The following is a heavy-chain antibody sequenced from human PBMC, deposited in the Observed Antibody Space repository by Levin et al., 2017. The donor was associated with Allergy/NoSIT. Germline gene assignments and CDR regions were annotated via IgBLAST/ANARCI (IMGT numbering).Heavy chain of an antibody. CDR1: GFTFSTYN. CDR2: ISSSSTTI. D-gene: IGHD1-7*01. Sequence: GGSLRLSCAASGFTFSTYNMNWVRQAPGKGLEWVSYISSSSTTIYYADSVRGRFTISRDNAKNSLYLQMNSLRDEDTAMYYCARDSELRSHYYYMDVWGKGTTVTVSS. V-gene: IGHV3-48*02. J-gene: IGHJ6*03. CDR3: ARDSELRSHYYYMDV.